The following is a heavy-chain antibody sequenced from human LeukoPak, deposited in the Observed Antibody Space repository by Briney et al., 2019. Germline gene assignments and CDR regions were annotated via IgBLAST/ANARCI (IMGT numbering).Heavy chain of an antibody. J-gene: IGHJ4*02. CDR1: GGSISSYY. CDR2: IYYSVST. Sequence: SETLSLTCTVSGGSISSYYWSWIRQPPGKGLEWIGYIYYSVSTNYNPSLKSRVTISVDTSKNQFSLKLSSVTAADTAVYYCAEGSYPYYFDYWGQGTLVTVSS. D-gene: IGHD1-26*01. V-gene: IGHV4-59*01. CDR3: AEGSYPYYFDY.